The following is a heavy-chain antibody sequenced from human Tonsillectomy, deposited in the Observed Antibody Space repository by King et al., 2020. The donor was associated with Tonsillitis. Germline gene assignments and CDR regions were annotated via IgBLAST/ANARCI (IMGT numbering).Heavy chain of an antibody. CDR1: GFTFSNYA. CDR2: ITGSGHGS. D-gene: IGHD4-23*01. V-gene: IGHV3-23*04. Sequence: VQLVESGGGLVQPGGSLRLSCAASGFTFSNYAMSWVRQAPGKGLEWVSAITGSGHGSYYADSVKGRLTISRDNSKNMLYLQMDSLRAEDTALYYCAKKASAYGGNSGPLDYWGQGTPVTVSS. CDR3: AKKASAYGGNSGPLDY. J-gene: IGHJ4*02.